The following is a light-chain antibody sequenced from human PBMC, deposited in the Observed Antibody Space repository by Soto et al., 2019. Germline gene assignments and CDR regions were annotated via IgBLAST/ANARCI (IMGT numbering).Light chain of an antibody. CDR2: GAS. V-gene: IGKV3-15*01. J-gene: IGKJ2*02. CDR3: QQYNNWPRGT. Sequence: EIVMTQSPATLSVSPGERATLSCRASQSVSSNLAWYQQKPGQAPRLLIYGASTRATGIPARFSGSGSGTEFTLTISSLHSEYFAVYYCQQYNNWPRGTFGQGTKLEIK. CDR1: QSVSSN.